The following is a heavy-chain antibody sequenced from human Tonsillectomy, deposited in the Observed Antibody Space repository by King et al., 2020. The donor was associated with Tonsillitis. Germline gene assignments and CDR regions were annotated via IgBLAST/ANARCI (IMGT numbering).Heavy chain of an antibody. J-gene: IGHJ5*02. CDR3: ARVNSGSYSWVNWFDP. D-gene: IGHD1-26*01. CDR1: GGSISSDY. Sequence: QLQESGPGLVKPSETLSLTCTVSGGSISSDYWSWIRQPAGKGLEWIGRVYTSGSTNYNPSLKSRVTMSVDTSQNQFSLNLSSVTAADTAVYYCARVNSGSYSWVNWFDPWGQGTLVTVSS. V-gene: IGHV4-4*07. CDR2: VYTSGST.